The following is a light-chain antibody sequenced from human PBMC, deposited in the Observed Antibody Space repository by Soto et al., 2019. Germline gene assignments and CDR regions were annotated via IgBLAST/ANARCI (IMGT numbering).Light chain of an antibody. V-gene: IGLV2-14*01. CDR3: CSYTRSSTYV. Sequence: QSVLTQPASVSGSPGQSITISCTGTSSDVGAYIYVSWYQHHPGKAPKVMIYEVTNRPSGVSDRFSGSKSGNTASLTISGLQAEDEADYYCCSYTRSSTYVFGTG. CDR1: SSDVGAYIY. CDR2: EVT. J-gene: IGLJ1*01.